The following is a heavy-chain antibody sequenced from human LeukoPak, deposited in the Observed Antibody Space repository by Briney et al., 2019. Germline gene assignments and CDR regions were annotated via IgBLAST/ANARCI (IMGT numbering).Heavy chain of an antibody. CDR2: IYYSGST. D-gene: IGHD3-22*01. J-gene: IGHJ4*02. Sequence: KPSETLSLTCTGPGGSINNYYWSWIRQPPGKGLEWIAYIYYSGSTNYYPSLKSRVTISVDTSKNQFSLKLSSVTAADTAVYYCARQHYDSSGYYYHAYWGQGALVTVSS. CDR1: GGSINNYY. CDR3: ARQHYDSSGYYYHAY. V-gene: IGHV4-59*08.